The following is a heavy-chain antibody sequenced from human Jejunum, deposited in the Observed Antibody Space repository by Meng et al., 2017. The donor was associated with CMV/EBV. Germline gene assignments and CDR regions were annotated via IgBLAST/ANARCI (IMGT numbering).Heavy chain of an antibody. CDR3: ARALDYGARIDC. Sequence: EVQVVAPGRGLVQPGGSLSPSCAASGFNFSSYWMTCVSQAPGKGLVWVSRISSDVSTTNYADSVKGRFTISRDNAKNTLYLQMSSLRAEDTAVFYCARALDYGARIDCWGQGTLVTVSS. J-gene: IGHJ4*02. D-gene: IGHD4-17*01. CDR1: GFNFSSYW. CDR2: ISSDVSTT. V-gene: IGHV3-74*01.